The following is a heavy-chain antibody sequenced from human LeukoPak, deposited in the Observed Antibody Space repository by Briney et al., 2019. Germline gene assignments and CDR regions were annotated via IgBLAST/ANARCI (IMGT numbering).Heavy chain of an antibody. J-gene: IGHJ4*02. Sequence: ASVKVSCKASGYTFTSYDINWVRQAPGQGLEWMGWISGHNGNTNYAQKLQGRVTMTTDTSTSTAYMELRSLRSDDTAVYYCARVGMESDYSPYYFDYWGQGTLVTVSS. CDR3: ARVGMESDYSPYYFDY. CDR1: GYTFTSYD. V-gene: IGHV1-18*01. CDR2: ISGHNGNT. D-gene: IGHD3-3*01.